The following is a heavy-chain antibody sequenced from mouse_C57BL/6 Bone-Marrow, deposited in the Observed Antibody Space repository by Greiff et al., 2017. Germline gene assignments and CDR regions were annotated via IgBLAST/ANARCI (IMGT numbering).Heavy chain of an antibody. CDR3: ARGRTSYSYYSDHYYAMDY. J-gene: IGHJ4*01. V-gene: IGHV3-8*01. D-gene: IGHD2-12*01. Sequence: EVQLQQSGPGLAKPSQTLSLTCSVTGYSITSDYWNWIRKFPGNKLEYMGYISYSGSTYYNPSLKSRISITRDTSKNQYYLQLNSVTTEDTTTYYCARGRTSYSYYSDHYYAMDYWGQGTSVTVSS. CDR1: GYSITSDY. CDR2: ISYSGST.